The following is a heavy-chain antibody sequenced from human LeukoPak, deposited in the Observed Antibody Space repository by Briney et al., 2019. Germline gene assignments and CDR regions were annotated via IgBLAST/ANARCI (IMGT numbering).Heavy chain of an antibody. J-gene: IGHJ4*02. CDR1: GGSVSSSSYY. Sequence: SETLSLTCTVSGGSVSSSSYYWGWIRQPPGKGLEWIGSIFYSGNTYYNPSLKSRVTISVDTSKNQFSLKLSSVTAADTAVYYCARSTVTTWVGDFDYWGQGTLVTVPS. CDR2: IFYSGNT. V-gene: IGHV4-39*01. CDR3: ARSTVTTWVGDFDY. D-gene: IGHD4-17*01.